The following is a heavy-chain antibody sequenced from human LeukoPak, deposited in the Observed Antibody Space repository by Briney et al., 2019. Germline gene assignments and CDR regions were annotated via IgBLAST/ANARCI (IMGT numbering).Heavy chain of an antibody. CDR2: ISSSSSTI. V-gene: IGHV3-48*01. CDR1: GFTFSSHG. Sequence: GGSLRLSCAASGFTFSSHGMSWVRQAPGKGLEWVSYISSSSSTIYYADSVKGRFTISRDNAKNSLYLQMNSLRAEDTAVYYCARDPPYCSGGSCYSDYWGQGTLVTVSS. CDR3: ARDPPYCSGGSCYSDY. J-gene: IGHJ4*02. D-gene: IGHD2-15*01.